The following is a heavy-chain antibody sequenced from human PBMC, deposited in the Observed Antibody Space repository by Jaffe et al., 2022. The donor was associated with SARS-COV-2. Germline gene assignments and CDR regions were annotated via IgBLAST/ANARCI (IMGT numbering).Heavy chain of an antibody. CDR3: ARDQMVVTAPGVGAFDL. Sequence: QAHLVQSGAEVKKPGASVKVSCKASGYTFTSNYMHWVRQAPGQGLEWMGIMNPSGVFTKYAQKLQGRVTMTSDTSTSTVYMELSSLTSEDTAVYYCARDQMVVTAPGVGAFDLWGQGTMVTVSS. V-gene: IGHV1-46*04. D-gene: IGHD2-21*02. J-gene: IGHJ3*01. CDR2: MNPSGVFT. CDR1: GYTFTSNY.